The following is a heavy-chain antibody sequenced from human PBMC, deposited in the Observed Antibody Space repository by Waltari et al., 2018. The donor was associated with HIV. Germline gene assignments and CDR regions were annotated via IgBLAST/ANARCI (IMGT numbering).Heavy chain of an antibody. Sequence: QVQLVQSGAEVKKPGSSVKVSCKTGQGLEWMAGITPLFETTHYAQKFQGRVTTSADKSTSTVYMELSSLKLEDTAVYYCARAELTVGVDLWDEGNHNFYAMDVWGQGTTV. J-gene: IGHJ6*02. V-gene: IGHV1-69*06. D-gene: IGHD3-3*01. CDR3: ARAELTVGVDLWDEGNHNFYAMDV. CDR2: ITPLFETT.